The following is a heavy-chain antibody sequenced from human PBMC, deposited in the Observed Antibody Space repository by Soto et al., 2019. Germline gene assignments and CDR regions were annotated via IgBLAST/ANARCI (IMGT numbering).Heavy chain of an antibody. CDR3: AKDPPSERMQPDYGMDV. D-gene: IGHD6-13*01. CDR1: GFTFDSCV. J-gene: IGHJ6*02. Sequence: GGSLRLSCAASGFTFDSCVMSWVRQAPGKGLEWLSLISGSGRYTDNADSVKGRFTISRDNFKNTLYLQMTSLRVEDTAVYYCAKDPPSERMQPDYGMDVWGQGTTVTVSS. V-gene: IGHV3-23*01. CDR2: ISGSGRYT.